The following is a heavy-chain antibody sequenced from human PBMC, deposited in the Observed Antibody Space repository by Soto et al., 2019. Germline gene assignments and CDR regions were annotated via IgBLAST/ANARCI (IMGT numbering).Heavy chain of an antibody. CDR3: ARARSNYAFNYALDV. CDR2: IIPMFGTT. CDR1: GGTFNSYA. V-gene: IGHV1-69*06. Sequence: QVQLVQSGAEVKRPGSSVKVSCKASGGTFNSYAVSWVRQAPGQGLEWIGGIIPMFGTTKYAQKFQGRVTITADKSTSTAYMELSSLKSDDMAIFYCARARSNYAFNYALDVWGQGTAVIVSS. D-gene: IGHD1-26*01. J-gene: IGHJ6*02.